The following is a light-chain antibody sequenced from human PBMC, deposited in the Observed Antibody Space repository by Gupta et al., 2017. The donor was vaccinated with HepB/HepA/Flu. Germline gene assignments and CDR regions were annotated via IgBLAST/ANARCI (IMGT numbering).Light chain of an antibody. Sequence: DIVMTQSPDSLAVSLGERATINFKSSQSGLYSSKNKNYLAWYQQKPGQPPKLLIYWASTRESGVPDRFSGSGSGTDFTLTISSLQAEDVAVYYCQQDDSTPQTFGQGTKVEIK. J-gene: IGKJ1*01. V-gene: IGKV4-1*01. CDR2: WAS. CDR1: QSGLYSSKNKNY. CDR3: QQDDSTPQT.